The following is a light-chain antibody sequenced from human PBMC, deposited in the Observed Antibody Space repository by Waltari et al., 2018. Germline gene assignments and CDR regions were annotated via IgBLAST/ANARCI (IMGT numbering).Light chain of an antibody. Sequence: QAVVTQEPSLTVSPGGTVTLTCGSSTGAVPSGHYPYWFQQKPGQAPRKRLYDTSNKHSWKPARFSGSLLGGKAALTLSGAQPEDEAEYYCLLSYSGAKVFGGGTKLTVL. V-gene: IGLV7-46*01. CDR1: TGAVPSGHY. CDR2: DTS. J-gene: IGLJ2*01. CDR3: LLSYSGAKV.